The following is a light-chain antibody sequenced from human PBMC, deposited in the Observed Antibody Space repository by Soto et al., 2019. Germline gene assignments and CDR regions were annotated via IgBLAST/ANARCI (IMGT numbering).Light chain of an antibody. CDR3: SSYTSGSTLPWV. CDR2: GVY. Sequence: QSVLTQPASVSGSPGQTITISCTGSSDDIGTYECISWHQHHPGKAPKLIIFGVYDRPSGISDRFSVSKSGNTASLTIFGLQVEDEAVYYCSSYTSGSTLPWVFGSGTKVTVL. J-gene: IGLJ1*01. CDR1: SDDIGTYEC. V-gene: IGLV2-14*01.